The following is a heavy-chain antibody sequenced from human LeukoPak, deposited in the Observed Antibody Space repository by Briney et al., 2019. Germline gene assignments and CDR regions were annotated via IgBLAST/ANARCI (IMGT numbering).Heavy chain of an antibody. CDR1: AFTFSSYA. CDR2: ISGSGGST. CDR3: AKDFGSKPGYFDY. Sequence: GGSLRLSCSASAFTFSSYAMSWVRQAPGKGLEWVSAISGSGGSTYYADSVKGRFTISRDNSKNTLYLQMNSLRAEDTAVYYCAKDFGSKPGYFDYWGQGTLVTVSS. V-gene: IGHV3-23*01. J-gene: IGHJ4*02. D-gene: IGHD1-26*01.